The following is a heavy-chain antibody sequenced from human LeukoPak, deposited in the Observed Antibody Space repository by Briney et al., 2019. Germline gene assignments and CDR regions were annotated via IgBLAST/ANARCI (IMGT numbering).Heavy chain of an antibody. J-gene: IGHJ3*02. D-gene: IGHD3-3*01. CDR3: ASLDFWSGYARTADAFDI. Sequence: PSETLSLTCTVSGGSISSYYWSWIRQPPGKGLEWIGYIYYSGSTNYNPSLKSRVTISVDTSKNQFSLKLSSVTAADTAVYYCASLDFWSGYARTADAFDIWGQGTMVTVSS. CDR1: GGSISSYY. V-gene: IGHV4-59*01. CDR2: IYYSGST.